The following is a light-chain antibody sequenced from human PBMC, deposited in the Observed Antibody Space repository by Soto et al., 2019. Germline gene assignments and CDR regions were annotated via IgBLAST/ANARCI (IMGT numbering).Light chain of an antibody. CDR2: EVN. CDR3: SSYAGSNNFGV. Sequence: QSALTQPPSASGSPGQSVTISCTGTSSDVGGYNYVSWYQQHPGKAPKLMIYEVNKRPSGVPDRFSGSKSGNTASLTVSGLQAGDEAYYYCSSYAGSNNFGVFGTGTKLTVL. V-gene: IGLV2-8*01. J-gene: IGLJ1*01. CDR1: SSDVGGYNY.